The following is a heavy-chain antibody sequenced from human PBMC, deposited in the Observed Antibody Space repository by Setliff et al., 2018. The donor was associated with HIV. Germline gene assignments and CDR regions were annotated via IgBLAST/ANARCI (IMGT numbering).Heavy chain of an antibody. CDR3: ARAYYDSVWGSHRYRFYYFDY. V-gene: IGHV1-46*02. Sequence: GASVKVSCKASGYTFNNYYMHWVRQAPGQGLEWMGIINPSDNRTYYAQKFQGRVTMTRDTSTGSVYMELRSLRSEDTAVYYCARAYYDSVWGSHRYRFYYFDYWGQGSLVTVSS. CDR1: GYTFNNYY. D-gene: IGHD3-16*02. J-gene: IGHJ4*02. CDR2: INPSDNRT.